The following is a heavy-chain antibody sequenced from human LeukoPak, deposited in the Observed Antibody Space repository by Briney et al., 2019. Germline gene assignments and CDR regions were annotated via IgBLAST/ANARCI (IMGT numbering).Heavy chain of an antibody. CDR2: IRYGGSNK. CDR3: AKGGGYEAQYYYYYLDV. J-gene: IGHJ6*03. D-gene: IGHD5-12*01. Sequence: GGSLRLSRAPSGFTFSIYSMNCVRQAPGKGLGWVAFIRYGGSNKYYADSVKGRFTVSRDNSKNTLYLQMKSLRAEDTAVYYCAKGGGYEAQYYYYYLDVLGKGTTVTISS. CDR1: GFTFSIYS. V-gene: IGHV3-30*02.